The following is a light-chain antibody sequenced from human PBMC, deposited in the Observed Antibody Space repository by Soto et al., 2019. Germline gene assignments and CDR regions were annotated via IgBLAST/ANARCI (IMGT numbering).Light chain of an antibody. CDR1: QSSTSW. CDR3: QQYNSYSKT. Sequence: DIQMTQSPSTLSGSVGDRVTITRRASQSSTSWLAWYQQKPGKAPKLLIYDASSLESGVPSRFSGSGSGTEFTLTISSLQPDDFATYYCQQYNSYSKTFGQGTKVDI. J-gene: IGKJ1*01. V-gene: IGKV1-5*01. CDR2: DAS.